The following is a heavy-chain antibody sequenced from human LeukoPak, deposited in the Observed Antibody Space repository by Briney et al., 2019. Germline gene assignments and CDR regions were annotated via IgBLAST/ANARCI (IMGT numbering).Heavy chain of an antibody. CDR2: IYYSGST. Sequence: SETLSLTCTVSGGSISSYYWSWIRQPPGKGLEWIGHIYYSGSTNYNPSLKSRVTISVDTSKNQFSLKLSSVTAADTAVYYCARGPPNWGYDYWGPGTLVTVSS. D-gene: IGHD7-27*01. CDR3: ARGPPNWGYDY. J-gene: IGHJ4*02. CDR1: GGSISSYY. V-gene: IGHV4-59*01.